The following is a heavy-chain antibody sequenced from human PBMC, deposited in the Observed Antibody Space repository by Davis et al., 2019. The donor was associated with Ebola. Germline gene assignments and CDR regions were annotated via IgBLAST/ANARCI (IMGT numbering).Heavy chain of an antibody. CDR1: GLTFSNAW. CDR2: IKTKTEGGTT. Sequence: GESLKISCAAPGLTFSNAWMRWVRQTPGQGLEWVGRIKTKTEGGTTDYAAPVKGRFTISRDDSKNTLYLQMNSLKTEDTAVYYCTTSGIWGHDYWGQGTLVTVSS. V-gene: IGHV3-15*01. D-gene: IGHD3-16*01. CDR3: TTSGIWGHDY. J-gene: IGHJ4*02.